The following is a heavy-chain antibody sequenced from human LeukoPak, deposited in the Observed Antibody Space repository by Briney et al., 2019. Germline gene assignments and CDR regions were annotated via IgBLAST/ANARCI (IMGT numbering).Heavy chain of an antibody. CDR3: ARDRDWNYPTVFDY. CDR1: GGTFSSYA. V-gene: IGHV1-69*04. J-gene: IGHJ4*02. Sequence: SVKVSCKASGGTFSSYAISWVRRAPGQGLAWMGRIIPILGIANYAQKFQGRVTNTADKSTSTAYMELSSLRSEDTAVYYCARDRDWNYPTVFDYWGQGTLVTVSS. D-gene: IGHD1-7*01. CDR2: IIPILGIA.